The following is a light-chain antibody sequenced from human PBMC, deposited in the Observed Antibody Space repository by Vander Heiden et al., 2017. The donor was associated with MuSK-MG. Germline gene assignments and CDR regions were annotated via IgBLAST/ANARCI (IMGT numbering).Light chain of an antibody. CDR1: QGISSY. CDR3: RWV. CDR2: YAS. V-gene: IGKV1D-43*01. J-gene: IGKJ4*01. Sequence: ASAMTRSRFSLSASVGDRVNITCWASQGISSYLAWYQQKPAKAPKLFIYYASSLHGGFPSRSTGSGSGTDYALTVSGLYYAHYETHYCRWVFGRGTK.